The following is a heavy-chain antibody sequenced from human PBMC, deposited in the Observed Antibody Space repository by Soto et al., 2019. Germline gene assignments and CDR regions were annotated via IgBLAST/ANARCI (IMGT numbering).Heavy chain of an antibody. V-gene: IGHV1-8*01. Sequence: QVQLVQSGAEVKKPGASLKVSCKASGYTFTSYDINWVRQATGQGLEWMGWMNPNSGNTGYAQKFQGRVTMTRNTSISTAYMELSRLRSEDTAVYYCARVVADELMGRWYFDLWGRGTLVTVSS. CDR2: MNPNSGNT. D-gene: IGHD2-2*01. J-gene: IGHJ2*01. CDR3: ARVVADELMGRWYFDL. CDR1: GYTFTSYD.